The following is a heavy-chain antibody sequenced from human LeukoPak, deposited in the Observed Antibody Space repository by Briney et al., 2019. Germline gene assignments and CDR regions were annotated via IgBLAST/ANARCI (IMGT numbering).Heavy chain of an antibody. V-gene: IGHV4-61*02. Sequence: SETLSLTCTVSGGSISSGSDYWSWIRQPAGKGLEWIGRIYTSGSTKYNPSLESRVTISADTSKNQFSLKLSSVTAADTAVYYCASPGPGVVVGHDAFDIWGQGTMVTVSS. CDR3: ASPGPGVVVGHDAFDI. CDR2: IYTSGST. D-gene: IGHD3-22*01. J-gene: IGHJ3*02. CDR1: GGSISSGSDY.